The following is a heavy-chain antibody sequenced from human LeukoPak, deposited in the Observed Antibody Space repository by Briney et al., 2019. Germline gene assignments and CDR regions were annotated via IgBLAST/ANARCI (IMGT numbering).Heavy chain of an antibody. CDR1: GYTFTSYG. D-gene: IGHD3-22*01. Sequence: ASVKVSCKASGYTFTSYGISWVRQAPGQGLEWMGWINPNSGGTNYAQKFQGRVTMTRDTSISTAYMELSRLRSDDTAVYYCARAMIVVVNWFDPGAQGPLVTVSS. CDR3: ARAMIVVVNWFDP. V-gene: IGHV1-2*02. J-gene: IGHJ5*02. CDR2: INPNSGGT.